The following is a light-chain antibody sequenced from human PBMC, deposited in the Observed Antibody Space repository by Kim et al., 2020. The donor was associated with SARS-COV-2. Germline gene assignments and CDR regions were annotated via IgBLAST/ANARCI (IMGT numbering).Light chain of an antibody. CDR1: RSNIGDNL. CDR3: AAWDDSLRGYV. J-gene: IGLJ1*01. CDR2: RNN. Sequence: QSVLTQPPSASGTPGQRVAISCYGSRSNIGDNLVYWYQQLPGMAPKLLIYRNNQRPSGVPVRFSGSKSGTSASLAISGLRSEDGADYYCAAWDDSLRGYVFGTGTKVTVL. V-gene: IGLV1-47*01.